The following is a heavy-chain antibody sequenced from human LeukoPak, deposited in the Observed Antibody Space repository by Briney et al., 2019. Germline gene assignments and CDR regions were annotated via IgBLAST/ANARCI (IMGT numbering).Heavy chain of an antibody. V-gene: IGHV1-58*01. D-gene: IGHD4-23*01. J-gene: IGHJ4*02. CDR2: IVVGSGNT. Sequence: SVKVSCKASGFTFTSSAVQWVRQARGQRLEWIGWIVVGSGNTNYAQKFQERVTITRDMSTSTAYMELSSLRSEDTAVYYCATTAGHGGNSNYFDYWGQGTLVTVSS. CDR3: ATTAGHGGNSNYFDY. CDR1: GFTFTSSA.